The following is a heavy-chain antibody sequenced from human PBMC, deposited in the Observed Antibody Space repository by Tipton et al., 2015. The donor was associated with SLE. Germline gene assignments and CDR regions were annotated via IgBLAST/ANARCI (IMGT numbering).Heavy chain of an antibody. Sequence: TLSLTCTVSGGSISNYYWNWIRQPPGKGLEWIGYIFYSGSTNYNPSLKSRVTISVDTSKNQFSLKLKSVTAADPAVYYCAREGYCSGASCYAPDYWGQGTLVTVSS. D-gene: IGHD2-2*01. CDR2: IFYSGST. V-gene: IGHV4-59*01. CDR3: AREGYCSGASCYAPDY. CDR1: GGSISNYY. J-gene: IGHJ4*02.